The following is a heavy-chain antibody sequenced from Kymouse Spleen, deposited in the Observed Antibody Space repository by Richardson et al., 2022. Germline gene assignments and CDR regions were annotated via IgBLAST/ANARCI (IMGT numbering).Heavy chain of an antibody. V-gene: IGHV1-3*01. CDR3: ARRGSFGVVIIQPYGGMDV. J-gene: IGHJ6*02. Sequence: QVQLVQSGAEVKKPGASVKVSCKASGYTFTSYAMHWVRQAPGQRLEWMGWINAGNGNTKYSQKFQGRVTITRDTSASTAYMELSSLRSEDTAVYYCARRGSFGVVIIQPYGGMDVWGQGTTVTVSS. D-gene: IGHD3-3*01. CDR1: GYTFTSYA. CDR2: INAGNGNT.